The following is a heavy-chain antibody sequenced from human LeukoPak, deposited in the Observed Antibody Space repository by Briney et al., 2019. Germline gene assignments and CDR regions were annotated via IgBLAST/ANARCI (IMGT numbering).Heavy chain of an antibody. CDR3: ARAGDVLSSYHS. CDR2: ISAYNGNR. J-gene: IGHJ4*02. Sequence: ASVKVSCTASGYTFTGHSMHWVRQAPGQGLEWMGWISAYNGNRNTAERFQGRITITTDTSTSTGYMEMSSLRADDTPVYYCARAGDVLSSYHSWGQGTQVTVS. V-gene: IGHV1-18*04. CDR1: GYTFTGHS. D-gene: IGHD6-13*01.